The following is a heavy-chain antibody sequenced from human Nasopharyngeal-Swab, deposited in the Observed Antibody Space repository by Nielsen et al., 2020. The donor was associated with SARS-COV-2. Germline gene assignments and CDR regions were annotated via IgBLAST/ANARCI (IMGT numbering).Heavy chain of an antibody. V-gene: IGHV3-7*04. Sequence: GESLKISCAASGFPFRNYYMTWVRQPPGKGPEWVANIKQGGSEQFYVDSVKGRFTISRDDAKNSVYLQMNSLRAEDTAVYYCARESVVTGMDDATDVWGQGTMVIVS. D-gene: IGHD2-21*02. CDR2: IKQGGSEQ. J-gene: IGHJ3*01. CDR3: ARESVVTGMDDATDV. CDR1: GFPFRNYY.